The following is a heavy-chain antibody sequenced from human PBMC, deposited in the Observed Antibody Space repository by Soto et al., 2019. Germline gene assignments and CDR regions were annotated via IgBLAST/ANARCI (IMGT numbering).Heavy chain of an antibody. CDR1: GSTFATFG. CDR3: ASSESGSVKNSIVVVTAIRSGAFDI. CDR2: MSGYFGTT. J-gene: IGHJ3*02. Sequence: ASVKVSCKSSGSTFATFGITWVRHSTGEGRELRGWMSGYFGTTNYAQKFQGRVTMTSDKSTSTAYMELSSLRSEDTAVYYCASSESGSVKNSIVVVTAIRSGAFDIWGQGTMVTVSS. V-gene: IGHV1-18*01. D-gene: IGHD2-21*02.